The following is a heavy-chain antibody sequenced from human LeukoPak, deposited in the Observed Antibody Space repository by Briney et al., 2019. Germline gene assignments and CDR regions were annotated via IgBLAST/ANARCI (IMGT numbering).Heavy chain of an antibody. CDR1: GLTFTNYA. Sequence: GGSPRLSCAASGLTFTNYAMTWVRQAPAKGLEWVSVISGSGDSTYYADSVKGRFTISRDNSKNTLYLQMNSLRADDTAVYYCAKSRYQGTQPVLDYWGQGTLVTVSS. J-gene: IGHJ4*02. CDR3: AKSRYQGTQPVLDY. CDR2: ISGSGDST. V-gene: IGHV3-23*01. D-gene: IGHD1-14*01.